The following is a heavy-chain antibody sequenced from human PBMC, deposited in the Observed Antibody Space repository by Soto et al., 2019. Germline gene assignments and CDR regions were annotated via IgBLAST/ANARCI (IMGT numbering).Heavy chain of an antibody. V-gene: IGHV4-61*01. J-gene: IGHJ5*02. CDR1: CGSVSSGSYY. Sequence: SETLSLTCTVSCGSVSSGSYYWSWIRQPPGKGLEWIGYIYYSGSTNYNPSLKSRVTISVDTSKNQFSLKLSSVTAADTAVYYCGRIAAAAGWFDPWGQGTLVTVSS. CDR3: GRIAAAAGWFDP. CDR2: IYYSGST. D-gene: IGHD6-13*01.